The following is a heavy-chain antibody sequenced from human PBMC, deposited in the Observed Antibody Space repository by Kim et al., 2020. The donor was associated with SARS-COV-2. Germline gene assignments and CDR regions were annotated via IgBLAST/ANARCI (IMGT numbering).Heavy chain of an antibody. CDR2: ISYDGSNK. CDR3: ARGGNALDY. Sequence: GGSLRLSCAASGFTFSSYAMHWVRQAPGKGLEWVAVISYDGSNKYYADSVKGRFTISRDNSKNTLYLQMNSLRAEDTAVYYCARGGNALDYWGQGTLVTVSS. D-gene: IGHD2-15*01. V-gene: IGHV3-30-3*01. J-gene: IGHJ4*02. CDR1: GFTFSSYA.